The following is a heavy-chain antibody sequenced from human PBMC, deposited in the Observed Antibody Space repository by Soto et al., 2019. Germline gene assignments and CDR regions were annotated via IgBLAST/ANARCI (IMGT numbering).Heavy chain of an antibody. J-gene: IGHJ3*01. CDR2: IYWDNDK. D-gene: IGHD6-19*01. V-gene: IGHV2-5*02. CDR1: GLSLSTNEVG. CDR3: AHPLSGWGDACDV. Sequence: QITLKESGATVVKPTQTLTVTCIVSGLSLSTNEVGVSWFRQPPGKALEWVGLIYWDNDKRNSPSLKSRLTIRNDTSKNQMALTLTNMAPAATATYFCAHPLSGWGDACDVWGQGTMVTVSS.